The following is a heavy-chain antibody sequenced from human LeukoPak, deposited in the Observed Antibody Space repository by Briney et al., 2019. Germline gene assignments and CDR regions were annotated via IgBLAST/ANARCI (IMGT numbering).Heavy chain of an antibody. CDR1: GYTFTGYY. J-gene: IGHJ4*02. Sequence: GASVKVSCKASGYTFTGYYMHWVRQAPGQGLEWMGWINPNSGGTNYAQKFQGRVTMTRDTSISTAYMELSRLRSDDTAVYYCNSYYYDSSGPVDYWGQGTLVTVSS. CDR2: INPNSGGT. CDR3: NSYYYDSSGPVDY. V-gene: IGHV1-2*02. D-gene: IGHD3-22*01.